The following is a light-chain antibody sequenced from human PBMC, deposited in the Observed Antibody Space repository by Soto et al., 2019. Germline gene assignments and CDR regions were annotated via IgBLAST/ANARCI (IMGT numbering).Light chain of an antibody. V-gene: IGLV2-23*02. CDR2: EVN. J-gene: IGLJ1*01. CDR1: SSNVGSYKL. Sequence: QSVLTQPASVSGSPGQSITISCTGTSSNVGSYKLVSWYQQHPGKAPKLMIFEVNKRPSGVPDRFSGSKSGSTASLTVSGLQADDEADYYCASYAGTKLFVFGSGTKVTVL. CDR3: ASYAGTKLFV.